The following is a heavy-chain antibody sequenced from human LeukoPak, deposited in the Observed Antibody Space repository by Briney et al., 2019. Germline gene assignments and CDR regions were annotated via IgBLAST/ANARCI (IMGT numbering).Heavy chain of an antibody. D-gene: IGHD5-18*01. V-gene: IGHV3-7*01. CDR1: GFTFSRYW. Sequence: PGGSLRLSCAASGFTFSRYWMTWVRQAPGKGLEWVANIKQDGSEKYYVDSVKGRFTISRDNAKNSLYLQMNSLRAEDTAVYYCARDPGYSYGYYYYYYMDVWGKGTTVTISS. J-gene: IGHJ6*03. CDR2: IKQDGSEK. CDR3: ARDPGYSYGYYYYYYMDV.